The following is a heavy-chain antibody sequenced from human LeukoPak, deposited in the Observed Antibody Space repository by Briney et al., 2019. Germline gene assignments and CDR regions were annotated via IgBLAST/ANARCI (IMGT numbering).Heavy chain of an antibody. CDR3: ASQAGNY. CDR1: GFTFNTYT. CDR2: ISSSSSNI. J-gene: IGHJ4*02. V-gene: IGHV3-21*01. Sequence: GGSLRLSCKVSGFTFNTYTMNWVRQAPGKGLEWVSSISSSSSNIYYADSVKGRFTISRDNAKNSLYLQMNSLTVEDTAVYYCASQAGNYWGQGTLVTVSS.